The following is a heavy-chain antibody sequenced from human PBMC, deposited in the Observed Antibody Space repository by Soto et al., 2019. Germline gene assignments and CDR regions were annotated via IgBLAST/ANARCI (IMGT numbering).Heavy chain of an antibody. V-gene: IGHV3-23*01. CDR3: AKGQPRPTEKRWLGELWY. J-gene: IGHJ4*02. Sequence: GGSLRLSCAASGFTFSSYAMSWVRQAPGKGLEWVSAISGSGGSTYYADSVKGRFTISRDNSKNTLYLQMNSLRAEDTAVYYCAKGQPRPTEKRWLGELWYWGQGTLVTVSS. CDR2: ISGSGGST. D-gene: IGHD3-10*01. CDR1: GFTFSSYA.